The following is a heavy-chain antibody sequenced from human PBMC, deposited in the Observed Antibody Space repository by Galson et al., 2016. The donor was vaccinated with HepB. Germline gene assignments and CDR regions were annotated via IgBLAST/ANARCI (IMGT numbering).Heavy chain of an antibody. CDR2: IKADENDK. Sequence: SLRLSCAASGFTFRKFWMNWVRKSPGKGLESVAIIKADENDKDYLDSVRGRFTISRNNAKNSLYLQMNNLRVEDTALYYCVREYYGGLEWGQGTPVTV. D-gene: IGHD4-23*01. CDR3: VREYYGGLE. J-gene: IGHJ4*02. V-gene: IGHV3-7*03. CDR1: GFTFRKFW.